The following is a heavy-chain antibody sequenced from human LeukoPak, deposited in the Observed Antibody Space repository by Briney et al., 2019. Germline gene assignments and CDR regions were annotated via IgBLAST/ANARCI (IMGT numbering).Heavy chain of an antibody. CDR2: SSAYNGNT. D-gene: IGHD4-17*01. V-gene: IGHV1-18*01. CDR1: GYTFTSYG. CDR3: ARDPTMTKERGFDY. J-gene: IGHJ4*02. Sequence: ASVKVSCKASGYTFTSYGISWVRQAPGQGLECMGWSSAYNGNTNYAQKLQGRVTMTTDTSTSTAYMELRSLRSDDTAVYYCARDPTMTKERGFDYWGQGNLVNVFS.